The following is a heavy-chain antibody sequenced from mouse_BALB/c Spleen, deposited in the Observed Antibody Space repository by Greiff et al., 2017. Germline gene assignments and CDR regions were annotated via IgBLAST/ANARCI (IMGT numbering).Heavy chain of an antibody. CDR1: GYAFSSSW. CDR2: IYPGDGDT. CDR3: ASGGYYGHGAY. V-gene: IGHV1-82*01. Sequence: QVQLQQSGPELVKPGASVKISCKASGYAFSSSWMNWVKQRPGQGLEWIGRIYPGDGDTNYNGKFKGKATLTADKSSSTAYMQLSSLTSVDSAVYFCASGGYYGHGAYWGQGTLVTVSA. D-gene: IGHD1-2*01. J-gene: IGHJ3*01.